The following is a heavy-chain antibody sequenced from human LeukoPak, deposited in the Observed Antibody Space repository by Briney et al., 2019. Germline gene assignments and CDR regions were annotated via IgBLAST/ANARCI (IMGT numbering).Heavy chain of an antibody. J-gene: IGHJ4*02. Sequence: SGTLSLTCAVSGGSISSRDWWSWVRQPPGKGLEWIGDISHSAFTNYNPSLKSRISISLDNSKNQFSLKLTSVTAADTAVYYCARDSDDKDGDYFDSWGQGTLVTVSS. V-gene: IGHV4-4*02. CDR2: ISHSAFT. CDR1: GGSISSRDW. CDR3: ARDSDDKDGDYFDS. D-gene: IGHD4-17*01.